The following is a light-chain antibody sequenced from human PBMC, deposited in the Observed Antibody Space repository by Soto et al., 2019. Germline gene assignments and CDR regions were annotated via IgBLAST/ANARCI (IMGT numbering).Light chain of an antibody. J-gene: IGKJ4*01. CDR1: QSISSN. V-gene: IGKV3-15*01. Sequence: DIFIAHAPATLSVSPWCMSTLSCMASQSISSNLAWYQQKPGQAPRLLMFRTSSRATGFPARFSGSGSGTEFNLTISSLQSEDFGVYYCQQRSNWPLLTFGGGTKVDIK. CDR2: RTS. CDR3: QQRSNWPLLT.